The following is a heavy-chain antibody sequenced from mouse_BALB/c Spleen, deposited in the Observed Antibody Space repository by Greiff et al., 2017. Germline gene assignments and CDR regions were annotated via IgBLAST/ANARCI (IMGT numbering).Heavy chain of an antibody. J-gene: IGHJ2*01. CDR3: ARVGRYDGRYFDY. CDR2: ISNLAYST. V-gene: IGHV5-15*02. CDR1: GFTFSDYG. Sequence: EVQLVESGGGLVQPGGSRKLSCAASGFTFSDYGMAWVRQAPGKGPEWVAFISNLAYSTYYADTVTGRFTITRENAKNTLYLEMSSLRSEDTAMYYCARVGRYDGRYFDYWGQGTTLTVSS. D-gene: IGHD2-14*01.